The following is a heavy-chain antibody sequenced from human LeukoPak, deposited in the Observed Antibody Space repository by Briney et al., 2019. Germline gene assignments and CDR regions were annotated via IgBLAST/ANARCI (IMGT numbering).Heavy chain of an antibody. V-gene: IGHV3-74*01. J-gene: IGHJ4*02. CDR2: INTDGSST. CDR3: ARGGDIVVVPAALPFDY. Sequence: GSLRLSCAASGFTFSSYWMHWVRQAPGKGLVWVSRINTDGSSTSYADSVKGRFTISRDNAKYTLYLQMNSLRAEDTAVYYCARGGDIVVVPAALPFDYWGQGTLVTVSS. CDR1: GFTFSSYW. D-gene: IGHD2-2*02.